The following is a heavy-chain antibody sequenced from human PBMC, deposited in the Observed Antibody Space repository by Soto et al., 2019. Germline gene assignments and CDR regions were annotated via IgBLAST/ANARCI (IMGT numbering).Heavy chain of an antibody. Sequence: SVKVSCKASGGTFSSYAISWVRQAPGQGLEWMGGIIPIFGTANYAQKFQGRVTITADESTSTAYMELSSLRSEDTAVYYCARSEIIAVAGTVGYFDYWGQGTLVTGSS. J-gene: IGHJ4*02. CDR3: ARSEIIAVAGTVGYFDY. CDR2: IIPIFGTA. CDR1: GGTFSSYA. D-gene: IGHD6-19*01. V-gene: IGHV1-69*13.